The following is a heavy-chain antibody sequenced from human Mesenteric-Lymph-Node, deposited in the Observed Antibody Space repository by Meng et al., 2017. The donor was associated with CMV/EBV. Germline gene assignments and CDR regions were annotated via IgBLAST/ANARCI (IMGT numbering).Heavy chain of an antibody. Sequence: ASVKVSCKASGYTFTSYDINWVRQATGQGLEWMGWMNPNSGNTGCAQKFQGRVTMTRNTSISTAYMELSSLRSEDTAVYYCAREGGRGVVIIVRDYYYGMDVWGQGTTVTVSS. CDR2: MNPNSGNT. CDR3: AREGGRGVVIIVRDYYYGMDV. J-gene: IGHJ6*02. D-gene: IGHD3-3*01. CDR1: GYTFTSYD. V-gene: IGHV1-8*01.